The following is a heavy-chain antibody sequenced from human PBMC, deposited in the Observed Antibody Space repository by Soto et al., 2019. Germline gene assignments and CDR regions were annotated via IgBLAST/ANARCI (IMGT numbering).Heavy chain of an antibody. V-gene: IGHV2-5*02. J-gene: IGHJ4*02. Sequence: QITLNESGPTQVKPRQTLTLTCTFSGFSLTTSGVGVGWIRQSPGKAPEWLALIYWDDDKRYSPSLKSRLTITKDSSKNQMVLTMADLDPAETASFYCAHRVLRTVSGLVTTTAIYFDFWGQGTPVAVSS. CDR3: AHRVLRTVSGLVTTTAIYFDF. CDR2: IYWDDDK. CDR1: GFSLTTSGVG. D-gene: IGHD3-3*01.